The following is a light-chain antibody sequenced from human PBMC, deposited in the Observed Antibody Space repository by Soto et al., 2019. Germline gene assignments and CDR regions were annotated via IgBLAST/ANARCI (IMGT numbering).Light chain of an antibody. V-gene: IGLV2-23*01. J-gene: IGLJ1*01. CDR3: CSSAGSSTSPYV. CDR1: SSDVGSYNL. CDR2: EGS. Sequence: QSALTQPASVSGSPGQSITISCTGTSSDVGSYNLVSWYQQHPGKAPKLLIYEGSKRPSGVSNRFSGCKSGNTASLTIFGLHAEDEADDYCCSSAGSSTSPYVFGTGTKVTVL.